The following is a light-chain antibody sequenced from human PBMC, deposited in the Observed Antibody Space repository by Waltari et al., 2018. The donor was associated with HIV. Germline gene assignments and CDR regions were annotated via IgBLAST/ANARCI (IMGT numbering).Light chain of an antibody. CDR3: LLCCSGAGV. J-gene: IGLJ3*02. V-gene: IGLV7-46*01. CDR1: TGAVTRGHY. Sequence: QAVVTQEPSLTVSPGGTVTLTCGSSTGAVTRGHYPYWFQQQPGQAPRTLIYDTSNKHSWTPARFSGFVPGGKAALTLSVARTEDGAEYYCLLCCSGAGVFGGGTKLTVL. CDR2: DTS.